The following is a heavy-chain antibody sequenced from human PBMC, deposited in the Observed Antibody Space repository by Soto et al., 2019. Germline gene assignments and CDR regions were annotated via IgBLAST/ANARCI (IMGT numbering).Heavy chain of an antibody. CDR2: ISGYNGNT. CDR1: GYALSGYR. D-gene: IGHD1-26*01. Sequence: QVQLVQSGAQMKQPGASVKVSCKTPGYALSGYRLSWGRQGPGPGLEWMGWISGYNGNTDYAQKFQGRVTRTTDTSTSTAYMELRSLRSDDTAVYYCARDIGTPNWFDAWGPGTLVTVSS. CDR3: ARDIGTPNWFDA. J-gene: IGHJ5*02. V-gene: IGHV1-18*01.